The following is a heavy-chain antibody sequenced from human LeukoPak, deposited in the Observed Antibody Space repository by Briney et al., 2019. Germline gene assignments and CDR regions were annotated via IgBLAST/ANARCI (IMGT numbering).Heavy chain of an antibody. V-gene: IGHV3-7*01. CDR2: IKQDGGEK. Sequence: PGGSLRLSCGVSGFIFSEYWMNWVRQAPGKGLEWVASIKQDGGEKSYVDSVKGRFTISRDNAKNSLYLQMSSLRAEDTAVYYCARDGTAAGLYFDLWGQGTPVTVSS. CDR3: ARDGTAAGLYFDL. D-gene: IGHD6-13*01. J-gene: IGHJ4*01. CDR1: GFIFSEYW.